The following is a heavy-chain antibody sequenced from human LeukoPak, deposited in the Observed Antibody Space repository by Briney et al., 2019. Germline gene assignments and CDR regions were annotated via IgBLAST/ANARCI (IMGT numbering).Heavy chain of an antibody. Sequence: GGSLRLSCAASGFTFSNYGMHWVRQAPGKGLEWVAVIWYDGSNGYYADSVKGRFTISRDNSKNTLYLQMNSLRAEDTAVYYCARGTSHDYVWGTFRPYWGQGTLVTVSS. J-gene: IGHJ4*02. CDR1: GFTFSNYG. D-gene: IGHD3-16*02. CDR3: ARGTSHDYVWGTFRPY. V-gene: IGHV3-33*01. CDR2: IWYDGSNG.